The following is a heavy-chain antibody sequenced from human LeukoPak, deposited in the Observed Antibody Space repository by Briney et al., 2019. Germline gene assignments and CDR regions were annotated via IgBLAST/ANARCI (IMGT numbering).Heavy chain of an antibody. CDR1: GGSINSYY. J-gene: IGHJ4*02. V-gene: IGHV4-59*01. Sequence: SETLSLTCTVSGGSINSYYWSWIRQPPGRGLEWIGSIHYSGSTSYNPSLRSRVTISVDKSKNQFFLKLSSVTATDTAVYYCARRVHSSSWSSYFDYWGQETLFTVSS. CDR2: IHYSGST. CDR3: ARRVHSSSWSSYFDY. D-gene: IGHD6-13*01.